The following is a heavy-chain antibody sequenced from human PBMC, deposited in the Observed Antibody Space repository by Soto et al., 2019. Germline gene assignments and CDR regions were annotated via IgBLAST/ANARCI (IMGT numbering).Heavy chain of an antibody. Sequence: QVYLQESGPRLVKPSQTLSLTCTVSGGSIRSPGEYWTCIRHHPGMSLEWIGQIQNSGSTRDNPDRKSRVAISKDMSKDHFPLTMTSVAAADTSVFYCLSAFEHRDGYSYGGIIDSWGQGTLVSVSS. J-gene: IGHJ4*02. CDR1: GGSIRSPGEY. CDR2: IQNSGST. V-gene: IGHV4-31*03. CDR3: LSAFEHRDGYSYGGIIDS. D-gene: IGHD5-18*01.